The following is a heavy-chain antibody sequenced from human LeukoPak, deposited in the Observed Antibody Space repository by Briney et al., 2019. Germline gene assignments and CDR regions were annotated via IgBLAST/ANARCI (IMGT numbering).Heavy chain of an antibody. CDR1: GFTFDDYA. Sequence: GGSLRLSCAASGFTFDDYAMHWVRQAPGKGLEWVSLISWNGGSTYYADSVKGRFTISRDNSKNSLYLQTNSLRAEDTALYYCAKVGRELWLGRYYYYYYMDVWGKGTTVTVSS. J-gene: IGHJ6*03. V-gene: IGHV3-43D*03. CDR2: ISWNGGST. D-gene: IGHD5-18*01. CDR3: AKVGRELWLGRYYYYYYMDV.